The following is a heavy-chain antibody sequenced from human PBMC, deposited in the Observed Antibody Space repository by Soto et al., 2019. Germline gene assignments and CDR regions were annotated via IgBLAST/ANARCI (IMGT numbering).Heavy chain of an antibody. CDR3: ARVLRDYYCYGMDV. D-gene: IGHD2-8*01. V-gene: IGHV4-34*01. CDR2: INHSGST. Sequence: ASETMSLTCAVYGGSFSGYYWNWIRQPPGKGLEWIGEINHSGSTNYNPSLTSRVTISVDTSKNQFSLKLSSVTAADTAVYYCARVLRDYYCYGMDVWGQGTTVTVSS. CDR1: GGSFSGYY. J-gene: IGHJ6*02.